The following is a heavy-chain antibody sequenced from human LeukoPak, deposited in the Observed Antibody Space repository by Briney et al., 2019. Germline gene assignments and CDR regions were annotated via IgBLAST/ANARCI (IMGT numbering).Heavy chain of an antibody. CDR1: GFTFDDYG. V-gene: IGHV3-20*04. J-gene: IGHJ6*03. D-gene: IGHD4-17*01. CDR3: ARSGDYKDYCYYMDV. Sequence: RPGGSLRLSCAASGFTFDDYGMSWVRQAPGMGLEWVSGINWNGGSTGYADSVKGRFTISRDNAKNSLYLQVNSLRAEDTALYYCARSGDYKDYCYYMDVWGKGTTVTVSS. CDR2: INWNGGST.